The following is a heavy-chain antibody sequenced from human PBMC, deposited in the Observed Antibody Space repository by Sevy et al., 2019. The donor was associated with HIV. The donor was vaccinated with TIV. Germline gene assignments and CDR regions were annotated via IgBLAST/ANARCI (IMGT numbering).Heavy chain of an antibody. D-gene: IGHD3-22*01. J-gene: IGHJ5*02. CDR1: GFTFSSYE. Sequence: GGSLRLSCEASGFTFSSYEMNWVRQAPGKGLEWVSYISSNGTTIKYADSVKGRFTISRDNAKNSLFMQMNSLRAEDTAVYYCARVDANYDKGFDPWGQGTLVTVSS. CDR3: ARVDANYDKGFDP. V-gene: IGHV3-48*03. CDR2: ISSNGTTI.